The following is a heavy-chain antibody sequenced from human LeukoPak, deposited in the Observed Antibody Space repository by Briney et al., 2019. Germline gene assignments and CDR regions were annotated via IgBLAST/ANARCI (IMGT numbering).Heavy chain of an antibody. V-gene: IGHV3-53*01. D-gene: IGHD3-10*01. J-gene: IGHJ4*02. CDR3: AISGLAFGEFRGLDY. CDR1: GFNVSNNY. Sequence: GGSLRLSCAASGFNVSNNYMNWVRQAPGKGLEWVSVIFSSGPTYYADSVKGRFTISRDTSKNALYLQMNSLRAEDTAVYYCAISGLAFGEFRGLDYWRQGTLVTVSS. CDR2: IFSSGPT.